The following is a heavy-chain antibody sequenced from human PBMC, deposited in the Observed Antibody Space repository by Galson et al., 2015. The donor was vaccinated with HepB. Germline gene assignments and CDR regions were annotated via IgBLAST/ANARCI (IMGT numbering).Heavy chain of an antibody. CDR1: GGSISSYY. V-gene: IGHV4-34*01. CDR3: ARGNCSSTWRANPYYYYYYGMDV. D-gene: IGHD2-2*01. J-gene: IGHJ6*02. CDR2: INHSGST. Sequence: LSLTCTVSGGSISSYYWSWIRQPPGKGLEWIGEINHSGSTNYNPSLKSRVTISVDTSKNQFSLKLSSVTAADTAVYYCARGNCSSTWRANPYYYYYYGMDVWGQGTTVTVSS.